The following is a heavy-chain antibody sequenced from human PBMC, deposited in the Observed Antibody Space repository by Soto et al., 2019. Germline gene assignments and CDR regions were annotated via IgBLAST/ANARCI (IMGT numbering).Heavy chain of an antibody. CDR2: IYWEDDK. D-gene: IGHD2-15*01. CDR3: AHRDCSGGSCYLDY. Sequence: QITLKESGPTLVKPTQTLTLTCTFSGFSLSTSGVGVGWIRQPPGKALEWLALIYWEDDKRYSPSLKGRLTNHKDTPKNPVRLTMTHIGPVDTATYYWAHRDCSGGSCYLDYWGQGTLVTVSS. CDR1: GFSLSTSGVG. V-gene: IGHV2-5*02. J-gene: IGHJ4*02.